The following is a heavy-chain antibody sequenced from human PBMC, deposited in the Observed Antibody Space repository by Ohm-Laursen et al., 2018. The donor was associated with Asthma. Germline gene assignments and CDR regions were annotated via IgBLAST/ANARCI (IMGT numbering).Heavy chain of an antibody. CDR3: TRDGSTYYYDSSGYWDLDY. Sequence: SLRLSCAASGFTFGDYAMSWFRQAPGKGLEWVGFIRSKAYGGTTEYAASVKGRFTISRADSKSIAYLQMNSLKTEDTAVYYCTRDGSTYYYDSSGYWDLDYWGQGTLVTVSS. J-gene: IGHJ4*02. CDR2: IRSKAYGGTT. V-gene: IGHV3-49*03. CDR1: GFTFGDYA. D-gene: IGHD3-22*01.